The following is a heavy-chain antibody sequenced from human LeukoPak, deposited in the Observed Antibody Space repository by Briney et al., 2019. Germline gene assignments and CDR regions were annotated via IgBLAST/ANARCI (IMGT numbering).Heavy chain of an antibody. J-gene: IGHJ4*02. CDR2: ISTSGSPI. V-gene: IGHV3-48*03. Sequence: GGSLRLSCAASGFTLSIYEMNRVRQAPGKGLEWVSYISTSGSPIYYADSVRGRFTISRDDAKNSLYLQMNSLRAEDTAVYYCARWTGSGWYYFDYWGQGTLVTVSP. CDR1: GFTLSIYE. CDR3: ARWTGSGWYYFDY. D-gene: IGHD6-19*01.